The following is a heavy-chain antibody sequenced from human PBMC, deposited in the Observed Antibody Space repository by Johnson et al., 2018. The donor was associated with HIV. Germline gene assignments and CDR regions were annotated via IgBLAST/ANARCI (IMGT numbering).Heavy chain of an antibody. V-gene: IGHV3-30*03. D-gene: IGHD3-16*02. Sequence: QVQLVESGGGVVQPGRSLRLSCAVSGIIFSHYGMHWVRQAPGKGLEWVALISYDGSNKYYADSVKGRFPISRDNAKNSLYLQMNSLRDEDTAVYYCVTADRRSAWGQGTTVTVSS. CDR3: VTADRRSA. CDR1: GIIFSHYG. CDR2: ISYDGSNK. J-gene: IGHJ3*01.